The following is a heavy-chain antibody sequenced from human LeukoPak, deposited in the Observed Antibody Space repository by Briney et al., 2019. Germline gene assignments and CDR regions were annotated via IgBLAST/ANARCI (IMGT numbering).Heavy chain of an antibody. Sequence: GGSLRLSCAASGFTFSSYTMSWVRQAPGKGLEWVSTITTSDGNTYYADSVKGRFTVSRDNSKNTLYLQMNSLRAEDTAVYYCAREPYYYDSSGYRYWYFDLWGRGTRVPVSS. CDR3: AREPYYYDSSGYRYWYFDL. J-gene: IGHJ2*01. CDR1: GFTFSSYT. V-gene: IGHV3-23*01. D-gene: IGHD3-22*01. CDR2: ITTSDGNT.